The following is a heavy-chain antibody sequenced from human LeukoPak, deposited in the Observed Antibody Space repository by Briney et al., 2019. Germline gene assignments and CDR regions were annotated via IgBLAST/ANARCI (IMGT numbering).Heavy chain of an antibody. V-gene: IGHV3-7*03. CDR2: INHNGNVN. CDR3: ARGGGLDV. D-gene: IGHD3-16*01. J-gene: IGHJ6*02. Sequence: GGSLRLSCAASGFTFSGFSMSWVRQSPTKGLEWVASINHNGNVNYYVDSVKGRFTISRDNAKNSLYLQMSNLRAEDTAVYFCARGGGLDVWGQGATVTVSS. CDR1: GFTFSGFS.